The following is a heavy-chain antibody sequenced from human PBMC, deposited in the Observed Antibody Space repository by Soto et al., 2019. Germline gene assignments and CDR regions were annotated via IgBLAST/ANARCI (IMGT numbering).Heavy chain of an antibody. CDR2: IYYSGST. J-gene: IGHJ6*03. CDR1: GGSISSYY. Sequence: ASETLSLTCTVSGGSISSYYWSWIRQPPGKGLEWIGYIYYSGSTNYNPSLKSRVTISVDTSKNQFSLKLSSVTAADTAVYYRAAQYSSSWYSYYYYMDVWGKGTRVTVSS. D-gene: IGHD6-13*01. CDR3: AAQYSSSWYSYYYYMDV. V-gene: IGHV4-59*01.